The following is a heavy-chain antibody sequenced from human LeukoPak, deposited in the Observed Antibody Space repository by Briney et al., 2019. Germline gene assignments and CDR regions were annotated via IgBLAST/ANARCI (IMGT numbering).Heavy chain of an antibody. CDR3: AINGIGSVMEVPGY. CDR1: GYTFTGYY. J-gene: IGHJ4*02. CDR2: INPNSGGT. Sequence: GASVTVSCKASGYTFTGYYMHWVRQAPGQGLEWMGWINPNSGGTNYAQKFQGRVTMTRDTSISTAYMELSRLRCDDMAVYYCAINGIGSVMEVPGYWGQGTLVTVSS. D-gene: IGHD3-10*01. V-gene: IGHV1-2*02.